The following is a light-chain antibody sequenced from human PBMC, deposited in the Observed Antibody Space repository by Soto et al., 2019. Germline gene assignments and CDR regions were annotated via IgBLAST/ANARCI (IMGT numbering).Light chain of an antibody. CDR3: QQYDSSPRT. Sequence: EIVLTQSPGTLSLSPGERATLSCRASQSITSSHLVWYQHKPGQAPRLLIYAASNMATGIPDRFSGSGSGTDFTLTISRLEPEDFAAYYCQQYDSSPRTFGQGTKVEIK. CDR1: QSITSSH. CDR2: AAS. V-gene: IGKV3-20*01. J-gene: IGKJ1*01.